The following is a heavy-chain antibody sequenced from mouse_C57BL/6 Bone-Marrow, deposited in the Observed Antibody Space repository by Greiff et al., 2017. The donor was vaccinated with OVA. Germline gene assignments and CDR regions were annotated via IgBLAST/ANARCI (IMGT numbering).Heavy chain of an antibody. CDR1: GFTFSSYG. Sequence: EVMLVESGGDLVKPGGSLKLSCAASGFTFSSYGMSWVRQTPDKRLEWVATISSGGSYTYYPDSVKGRFTISRDNAKNTLYLQMSSLKSEDTAMYYCARRGIITTVVATGAMDYWGQGTSVTVSS. J-gene: IGHJ4*01. CDR2: ISSGGSYT. V-gene: IGHV5-6*02. D-gene: IGHD1-1*01. CDR3: ARRGIITTVVATGAMDY.